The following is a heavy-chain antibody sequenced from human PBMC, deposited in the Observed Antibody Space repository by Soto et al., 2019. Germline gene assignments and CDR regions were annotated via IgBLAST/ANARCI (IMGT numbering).Heavy chain of an antibody. V-gene: IGHV4-30-4*01. D-gene: IGHD1-20*01. CDR1: GGSISSVDDF. CDR3: ARDRAKWKDYYYYGMDV. Sequence: PSEPLSLTCTVSGGSISSVDDFWTWIRQPPGKGLEWIGYIYYSGSTYYNPSLKSRLTMSVDTSKNQFSLKLSSVTAADTAVYYCARDRAKWKDYYYYGMDVWGQGTTVTVSS. CDR2: IYYSGST. J-gene: IGHJ6*02.